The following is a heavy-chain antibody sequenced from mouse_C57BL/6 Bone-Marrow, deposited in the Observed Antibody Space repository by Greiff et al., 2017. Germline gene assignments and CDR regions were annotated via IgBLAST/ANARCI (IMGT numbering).Heavy chain of an antibody. CDR1: GFTFTDYY. D-gene: IGHD1-1*01. Sequence: EVQGVESGGGLVQPGGSLSLSCAASGFTFTDYYMSWVRQPPGKALEWLGFIRNKANGYTTEYSASVKGRFTISRDNSQSILYLRMNALRAEDSATYNCARQYYWSFGYWGQGTTLTVSS. CDR2: IRNKANGYTT. CDR3: ARQYYWSFGY. V-gene: IGHV7-3*01. J-gene: IGHJ2*01.